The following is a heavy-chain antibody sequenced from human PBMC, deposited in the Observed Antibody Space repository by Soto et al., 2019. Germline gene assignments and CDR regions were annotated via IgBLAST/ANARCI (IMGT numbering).Heavy chain of an antibody. J-gene: IGHJ3*02. V-gene: IGHV4-34*01. CDR1: GGFVSSGSYY. D-gene: IGHD1-1*01. CDR2: MSHSGGT. CDR3: ARVERGTATTVVDYFDS. Sequence: QVQLQQWGAGLLKPSETLSLTCAVYGGFVSSGSYYWSWIRQPPGKGLEWIGEMSHSGGTHFNPSLKSRVTISVYTSKKRCHLKMSTVTDVDTDLYYCARVERGTATTVVDYFDSWGPGTMVTVSS.